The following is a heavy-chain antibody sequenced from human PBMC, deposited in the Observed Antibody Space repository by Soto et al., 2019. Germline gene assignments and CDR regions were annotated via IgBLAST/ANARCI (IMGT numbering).Heavy chain of an antibody. Sequence: SGPTLVNPTETLTLTCTVSGFSFTNARMGVSWIRQPPGKALEWLAHISSNDEKSYGMTLMNRLTISKDTSKSQVVLTVTNVDPEDTATYYCARKMQGGDYGSGYFDNWGQGTPVTVSS. CDR3: ARKMQGGDYGSGYFDN. J-gene: IGHJ4*02. D-gene: IGHD3-22*01. CDR1: GFSFTNARMG. V-gene: IGHV2-26*01. CDR2: ISSNDEK.